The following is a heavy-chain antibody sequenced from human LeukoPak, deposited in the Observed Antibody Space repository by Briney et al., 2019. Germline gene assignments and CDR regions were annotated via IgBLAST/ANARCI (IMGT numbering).Heavy chain of an antibody. Sequence: SETLSLTCAVYGGSFSGYYWSWIRQPPGKGLEWIGEINHSGSTNYNPSLKSRVTISVDTSKNQFSLKLSSVTAADTAVYYCAREGYCSGGSCYSSWGQRTLVTVSS. CDR1: GGSFSGYY. CDR2: INHSGST. D-gene: IGHD2-15*01. J-gene: IGHJ4*02. V-gene: IGHV4-34*01. CDR3: AREGYCSGGSCYSS.